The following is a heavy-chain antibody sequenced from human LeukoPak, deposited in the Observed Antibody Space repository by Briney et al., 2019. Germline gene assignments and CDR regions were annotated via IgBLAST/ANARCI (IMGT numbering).Heavy chain of an antibody. CDR3: AKDISEGIAAAGDY. Sequence: GRSLRLSCAASGFTFDDYAMHWVRQAPGKGLEWVSGISWNSGSIGYADSVKGRFTISRDDAKNSLYLQMNSLRAEDTALYYCAKDISEGIAAAGDYWGQGTLVTVSS. V-gene: IGHV3-9*01. CDR2: ISWNSGSI. J-gene: IGHJ4*02. D-gene: IGHD6-13*01. CDR1: GFTFDDYA.